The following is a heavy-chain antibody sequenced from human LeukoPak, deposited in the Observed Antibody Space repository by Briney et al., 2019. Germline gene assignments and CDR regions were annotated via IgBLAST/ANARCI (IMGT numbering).Heavy chain of an antibody. D-gene: IGHD3-22*01. CDR3: ARDRGYYDSSGYYYMDY. CDR2: IIPIFGTA. J-gene: IGHJ4*02. CDR1: GYTFTSYG. V-gene: IGHV1-69*05. Sequence: SVKVSCKAPGYTFTSYGISWVRQAPGQGLEWMGGIIPIFGTANYAQKFQGRVTITTDESTSTAYMELSSLRSEDTAVYYCARDRGYYDSSGYYYMDYWGQGTLVTVSS.